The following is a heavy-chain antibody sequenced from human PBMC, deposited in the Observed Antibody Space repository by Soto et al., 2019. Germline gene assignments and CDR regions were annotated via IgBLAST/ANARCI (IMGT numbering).Heavy chain of an antibody. CDR2: LTGSGGST. V-gene: IGHV3-23*01. Sequence: GGSLRLSCAASGFRFSNYAMNWVSQAPGQGLEWVSALTGSGGSTYYADSVKGRFTISRDNSKNTLYLQMNSLRAEDTAVYYCAKSPTSVSWTFDYWGQGTLVTVSS. CDR3: AKSPTSVSWTFDY. J-gene: IGHJ4*02. CDR1: GFRFSNYA. D-gene: IGHD1-1*01.